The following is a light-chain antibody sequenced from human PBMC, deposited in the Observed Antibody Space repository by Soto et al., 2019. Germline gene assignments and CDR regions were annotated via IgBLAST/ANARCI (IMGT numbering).Light chain of an antibody. CDR3: SSYTSSSLYV. CDR2: DVS. Sequence: QSALTQPASVSGSPGQPITISCTGTSSDVGGYNYVSWYQQHPGKAPKLMIYDVSNRPSGVSNRFSGSKSGNTASLTISWLQAEDEADYYCSSYTSSSLYVFGTGTKVTVL. J-gene: IGLJ1*01. V-gene: IGLV2-14*01. CDR1: SSDVGGYNY.